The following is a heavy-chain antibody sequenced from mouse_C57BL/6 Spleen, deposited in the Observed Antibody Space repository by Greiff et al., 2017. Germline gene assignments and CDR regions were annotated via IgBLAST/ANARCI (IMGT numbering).Heavy chain of an antibody. Sequence: EVQLQQSGPGLVKPSQSLSLTCSVTGYSITSGYYWNWIRQFPGNKLEWMGYISYDGSNNYNPSLKNRISITRDTSKNQFFLKLNSVTTEDTATYYCARADYYGSSYGVYFDYWGQGTTLTVSS. CDR1: GYSITSGYY. D-gene: IGHD1-1*01. V-gene: IGHV3-6*01. J-gene: IGHJ2*01. CDR3: ARADYYGSSYGVYFDY. CDR2: ISYDGSN.